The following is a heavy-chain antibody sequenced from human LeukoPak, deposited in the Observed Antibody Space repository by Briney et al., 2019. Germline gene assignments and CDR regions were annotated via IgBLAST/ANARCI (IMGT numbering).Heavy chain of an antibody. D-gene: IGHD3-10*01. Sequence: PGGSLRLSCAASGFTFSSYAMSWVRQAPGKGLEWVSAISGSGGSTYYADSVKGRFTISRDNSKNTLYLQMNSLRAEDTAVYYCAKAPGPVYYYGSVFDYWGQGTLVTVSS. J-gene: IGHJ4*02. V-gene: IGHV3-23*01. CDR3: AKAPGPVYYYGSVFDY. CDR1: GFTFSSYA. CDR2: ISGSGGST.